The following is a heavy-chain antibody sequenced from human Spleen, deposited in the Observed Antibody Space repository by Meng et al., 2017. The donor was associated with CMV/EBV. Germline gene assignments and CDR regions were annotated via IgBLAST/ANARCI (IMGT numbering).Heavy chain of an antibody. CDR3: ARDGSRDCSSTSCYYRT. J-gene: IGHJ5*02. Sequence: GESLKISCAASGFTFSSYWMSWVRQAPGKGLEWVANIKQDGSEKYYVDSVKGRFTISRDNAKNSLYLQMNSLRAEDTAVYYCARDGSRDCSSTSCYYRTWGQGTLVTVS. CDR2: IKQDGSEK. D-gene: IGHD2-2*01. CDR1: GFTFSSYW. V-gene: IGHV3-7*01.